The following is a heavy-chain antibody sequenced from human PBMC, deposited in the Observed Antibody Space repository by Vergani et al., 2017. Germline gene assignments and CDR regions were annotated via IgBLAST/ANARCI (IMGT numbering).Heavy chain of an antibody. CDR1: GFTVSSNY. J-gene: IGHJ3*02. Sequence: EVQLVETGGGLIQPGGSLRLSCAASGFTVSSNYMSWVRQAPGKGLEWVSVIYSGGSTYYADSVKGRFTISRDNSKNPLYLQMNSLRAEDTAVYYCAGRYSSGWGDAFDIWGQGTMVTVSS. V-gene: IGHV3-53*02. D-gene: IGHD6-19*01. CDR2: IYSGGST. CDR3: AGRYSSGWGDAFDI.